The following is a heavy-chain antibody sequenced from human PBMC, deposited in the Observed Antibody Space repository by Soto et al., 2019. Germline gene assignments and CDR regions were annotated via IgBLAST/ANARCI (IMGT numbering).Heavy chain of an antibody. CDR2: IYTTRSP. CDR3: ARSPAYGDYANLDT. CDR1: GDSVSKYY. Sequence: SETLSLTCTVSGDSVSKYYWNWIRQPAGKGLEWIRRIYTTRSPNYNPSLKSRVTMSVDTSKNQFSLKLNLSSVTAADTAVYYCARSPAYGDYANLDTWGQGTLVTVSS. V-gene: IGHV4-4*07. D-gene: IGHD4-17*01. J-gene: IGHJ5*02.